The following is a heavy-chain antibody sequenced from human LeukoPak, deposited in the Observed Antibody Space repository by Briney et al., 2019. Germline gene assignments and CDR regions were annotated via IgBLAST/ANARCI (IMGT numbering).Heavy chain of an antibody. Sequence: GGSLRLSCAVSGFTFTNYAMSWVRQAPGKGLEWVSGISGSGGSTYYADSVKGRFTIPRDNSKNTLYLQMNSLRAEDTAVYYCAKGGSNWYASWFDPWGQGTLVTVSS. CDR3: AKGGSNWYASWFDP. J-gene: IGHJ5*02. D-gene: IGHD6-13*01. CDR2: ISGSGGST. CDR1: GFTFTNYA. V-gene: IGHV3-23*01.